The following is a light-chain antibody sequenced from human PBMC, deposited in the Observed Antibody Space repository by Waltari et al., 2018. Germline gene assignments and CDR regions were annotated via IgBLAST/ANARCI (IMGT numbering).Light chain of an antibody. CDR3: AAWDDSLSGHVV. Sequence: QSVLTQPPSASGTPGQRVTISCSGSNSNVGSNYVYWYQQFPATAPKLLIYRNTQRSSGVPDRFSASKSGTSASLAISGLRSEDEADYFCAAWDDSLSGHVVFGGGTKVTVL. CDR1: NSNVGSNY. J-gene: IGLJ2*01. V-gene: IGLV1-47*01. CDR2: RNT.